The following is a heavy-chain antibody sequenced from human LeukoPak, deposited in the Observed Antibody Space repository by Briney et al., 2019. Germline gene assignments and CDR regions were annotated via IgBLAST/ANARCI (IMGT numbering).Heavy chain of an antibody. CDR1: GFPFSSYW. CDR3: AKLGYDSSGYPVDY. D-gene: IGHD3-22*01. CDR2: ISYDGSNK. V-gene: IGHV3-30*18. J-gene: IGHJ4*02. Sequence: HAGGSLRLSCAASGFPFSSYWMSWVRQAPGKGLEWVAVISYDGSNKYYADSVKGRFTISRDNSKNTLYLQMNSLRAEDTAVYYCAKLGYDSSGYPVDYWGQGTLVTVSS.